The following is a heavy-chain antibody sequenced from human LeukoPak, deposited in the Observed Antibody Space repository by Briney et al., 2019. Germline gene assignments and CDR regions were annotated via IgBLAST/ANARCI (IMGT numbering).Heavy chain of an antibody. CDR3: ARELELRY. CDR2: MNQRGSM. Sequence: SETLSLTCTVSGGSISNSSHYWGWIRQSPGKGLEWIGEMNQRGSMNYNPSLKSRVTISVDRSKNQFSLKLSSVTATDTAVYYCARELELRYWGQGTLVTVSS. J-gene: IGHJ4*02. CDR1: GGSISNSSHY. V-gene: IGHV4-39*07. D-gene: IGHD1-7*01.